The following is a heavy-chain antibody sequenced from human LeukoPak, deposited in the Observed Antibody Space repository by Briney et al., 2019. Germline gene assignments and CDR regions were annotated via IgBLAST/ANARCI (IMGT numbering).Heavy chain of an antibody. V-gene: IGHV3-30*03. CDR1: GFTFSSYG. CDR3: ARGRYSSILV. J-gene: IGHJ3*01. Sequence: GGSLRLSCAASGFTFSSYGMHWVRQAPGKGLEWVAVISYEGSIKYYADSVKGRFTISRDNSKNTLYLQMNSLRAEDTAVYYCARGRYSSILVWGQGTMVTVSS. CDR2: ISYEGSIK. D-gene: IGHD6-13*01.